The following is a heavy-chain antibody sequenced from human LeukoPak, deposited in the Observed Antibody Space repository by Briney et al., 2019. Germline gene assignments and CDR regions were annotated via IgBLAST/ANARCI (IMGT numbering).Heavy chain of an antibody. CDR3: AKETGWFGELSPSGDY. J-gene: IGHJ4*02. V-gene: IGHV3-23*01. Sequence: PGRSLRLSCAASGFTFSSYAMSWVRQAPGKGLEWVSATSGSGGSTYYADSVKGRFTISRDNSKNTLYRQMNSLRAEDTAVYYCAKETGWFGELSPSGDYWGQGTLVTVSS. CDR2: TSGSGGST. D-gene: IGHD3-10*01. CDR1: GFTFSSYA.